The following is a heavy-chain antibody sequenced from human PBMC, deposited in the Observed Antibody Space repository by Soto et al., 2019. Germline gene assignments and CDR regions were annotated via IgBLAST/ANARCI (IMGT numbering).Heavy chain of an antibody. CDR2: IYSGGST. D-gene: IGHD3-9*01. V-gene: IGHV3-66*01. J-gene: IGHJ6*03. CDR3: AREDPLTDLHYYYYYMDV. CDR1: GFTVSSNY. Sequence: HPGGSLRLSCAASGFTVSSNYMSWVRQAPGKGLEWVSVIYSGGSTYYADSVKGRFTISRDNSKNTLYLQMNSLRAEDTAVYYCAREDPLTDLHYYYYYMDVWGKGTTVTVSS.